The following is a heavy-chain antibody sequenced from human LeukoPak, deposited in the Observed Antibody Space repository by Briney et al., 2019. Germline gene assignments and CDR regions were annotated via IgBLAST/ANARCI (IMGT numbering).Heavy chain of an antibody. CDR1: GYTFTSYY. J-gene: IGHJ4*02. D-gene: IGHD3-16*02. CDR3: AREARNYVWGSYRPYYFDY. CDR2: INPSGGST. V-gene: IGHV1-46*01. Sequence: ASAKVSCKASGYTFTSYYMHWVRQAPGQGLEWMGIINPSGGSTSYAQKFQGRVTMTRDTSTSTVYMELSSLRSEDTAVYYCAREARNYVWGSYRPYYFDYWGQGTLVTVSS.